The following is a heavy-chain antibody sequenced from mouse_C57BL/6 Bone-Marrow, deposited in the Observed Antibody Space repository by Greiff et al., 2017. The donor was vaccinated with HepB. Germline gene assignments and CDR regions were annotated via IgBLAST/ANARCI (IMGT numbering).Heavy chain of an antibody. V-gene: IGHV1-75*01. Sequence: VKLQESGPELVKPGASVKISCKASGYTFTDYYINWVKQRPGQGLEWIGWIFPGSGSTYYNEKFKGKATLTVDKSSSTAYMLLSSLTSEDSAVYFCARNYYGSQAWFAYWGQGTLVTVSA. CDR1: GYTFTDYY. CDR2: IFPGSGST. J-gene: IGHJ3*01. CDR3: ARNYYGSQAWFAY. D-gene: IGHD1-1*01.